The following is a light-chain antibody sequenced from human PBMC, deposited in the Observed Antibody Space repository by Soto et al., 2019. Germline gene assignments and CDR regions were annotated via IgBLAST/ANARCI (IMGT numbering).Light chain of an antibody. CDR3: QHYDSYPYT. J-gene: IGKJ2*01. V-gene: IGKV1-5*03. CDR1: QDVSHW. Sequence: DIHMDQSPSALSASVGDRVTITCRASQDVSHWLAWYQQKPGQAPKLVIYKASSLESGVPSRFSGRGSGTEFTLTSRDLQPDDFASYYCQHYDSYPYTFGQVTSLEIK. CDR2: KAS.